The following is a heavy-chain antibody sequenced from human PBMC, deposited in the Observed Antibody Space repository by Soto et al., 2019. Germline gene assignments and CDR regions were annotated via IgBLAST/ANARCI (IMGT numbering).Heavy chain of an antibody. CDR3: ARVPYSLVGAIEDFDY. D-gene: IGHD1-26*01. V-gene: IGHV1-18*04. Sequence: QVQLVQSGAEVKKPGASVKVSCKASGYTFTSYGISWVRQAPGQGLEWMGWISGYNSYTNYAQKLQGRVTMNTDTTQGSAYMKLRSLRADDTAVYYCARVPYSLVGAIEDFDYWGQGTLVTVSS. CDR1: GYTFTSYG. CDR2: ISGYNSYT. J-gene: IGHJ4*02.